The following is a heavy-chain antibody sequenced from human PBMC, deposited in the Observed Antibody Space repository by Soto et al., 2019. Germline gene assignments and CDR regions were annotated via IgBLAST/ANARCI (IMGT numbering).Heavy chain of an antibody. D-gene: IGHD2-2*01. Sequence: QVQLVQSGAEVKKPGSSVKVSCKASGGTFSSYTISWVRQAPGQGLEWMGRIIPILGIANYAQKFQGRVTITADKSTSTAYMELSSLRSDDTAVYYCAIVVVPADNFDYWGQGTLVTVSS. CDR3: AIVVVPADNFDY. V-gene: IGHV1-69*02. CDR1: GGTFSSYT. J-gene: IGHJ4*02. CDR2: IIPILGIA.